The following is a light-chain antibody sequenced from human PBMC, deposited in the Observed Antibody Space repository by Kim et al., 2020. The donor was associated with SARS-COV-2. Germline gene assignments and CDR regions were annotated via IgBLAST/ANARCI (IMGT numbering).Light chain of an antibody. CDR3: RAWDSSTHNYV. V-gene: IGLV3-1*01. J-gene: IGLJ1*01. CDR2: QDN. CDR1: XLGDXY. Sequence: TASMTXAGYXLGDXYGSWXHQXPXQSPVVVIYQDNQRPSGIPGRFSGSNSGNTATLTISGTQAMDXAEYYCRAWDSSTHNYVFGTGTKVTVL.